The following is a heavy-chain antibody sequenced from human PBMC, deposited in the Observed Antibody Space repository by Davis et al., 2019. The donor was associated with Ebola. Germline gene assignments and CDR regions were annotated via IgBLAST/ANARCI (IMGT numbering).Heavy chain of an antibody. CDR2: ISYDGSNK. CDR1: GFTFSSYA. CDR3: AKDFPLPLGDGYNLHYYYGMDV. V-gene: IGHV3-30-3*01. J-gene: IGHJ6*02. D-gene: IGHD5-24*01. Sequence: PGGSLRLSCAASGFTFSSYAMHWVRQAPGKGLEWVAVISYDGSNKYYADSVKGRFTISRDNSKNTLYLQMNILRAEDTAVYYCAKDFPLPLGDGYNLHYYYGMDVWGQGTTVTVSS.